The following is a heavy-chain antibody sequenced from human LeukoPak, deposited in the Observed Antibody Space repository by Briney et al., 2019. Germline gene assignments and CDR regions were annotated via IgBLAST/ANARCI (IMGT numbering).Heavy chain of an antibody. V-gene: IGHV3-7*01. D-gene: IGHD1-26*01. CDR1: GFTFSSYW. CDR3: ARDRSGSYYVY. Sequence: GGSLRLSCAASGFTFSSYWMGWVRQAPGKGLEWVANINQDGSDKYYVDSVKGRFTISKDNAKNSLYLQMNSLRAEDTAVYYCARDRSGSYYVYWGQGTLVTVSS. CDR2: INQDGSDK. J-gene: IGHJ4*02.